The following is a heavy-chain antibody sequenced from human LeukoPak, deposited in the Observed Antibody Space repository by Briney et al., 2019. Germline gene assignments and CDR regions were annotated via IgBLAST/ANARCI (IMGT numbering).Heavy chain of an antibody. CDR3: ARDEYSSSWYYFDY. CDR2: ISWDGGST. Sequence: GGSLRLSCAASGFTFDDYTMHWVRRAPGKGLEWVSLISWDGGSTYYADSVKGRFTISRDNAKNSLYLQMNSLRAEDTALYYCARDEYSSSWYYFDYWGQGTLVTVSS. V-gene: IGHV3-43*01. CDR1: GFTFDDYT. J-gene: IGHJ4*02. D-gene: IGHD6-13*01.